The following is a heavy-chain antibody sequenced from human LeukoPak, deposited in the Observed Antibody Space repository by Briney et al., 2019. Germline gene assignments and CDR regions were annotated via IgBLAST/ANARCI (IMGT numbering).Heavy chain of an antibody. CDR3: ASADPHGIDILTGYYYYYYGMDV. D-gene: IGHD3-9*01. J-gene: IGHJ6*02. Sequence: ASVKVSCKASGYTFTSYGISWVRQAPGQGLEWMGWISAYNGNTNYAQKLQGRVTMTTDTSTSTAYMELRSLRFDDTAVYYCASADPHGIDILTGYYYYYYGMDVWGQGTTVTVSS. V-gene: IGHV1-18*01. CDR2: ISAYNGNT. CDR1: GYTFTSYG.